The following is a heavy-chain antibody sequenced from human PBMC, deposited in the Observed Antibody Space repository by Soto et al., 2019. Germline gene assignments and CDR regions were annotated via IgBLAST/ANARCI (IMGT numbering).Heavy chain of an antibody. V-gene: IGHV4-59*01. CDR3: ARSSGDPYWYFDL. CDR2: IYNSGDT. D-gene: IGHD4-17*01. CDR1: GVSMSSYY. J-gene: IGHJ2*01. Sequence: QVQLQESGPGLVKPSETLSLTCTVSGVSMSSYYWSWMRQPPGKGLEWIGCIYNSGDTNYNPSLKSRVTISVDTSRNQLSLKLSSVTAAETAVYYCARSSGDPYWYFDLWGRGTLVTVSS.